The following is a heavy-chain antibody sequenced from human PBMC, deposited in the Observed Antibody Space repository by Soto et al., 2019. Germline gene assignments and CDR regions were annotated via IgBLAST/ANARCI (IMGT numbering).Heavy chain of an antibody. V-gene: IGHV4-31*03. CDR1: GGSINSGGYY. J-gene: IGHJ6*02. CDR3: ARATPSVATLGCGMDV. D-gene: IGHD5-12*01. Sequence: QVQLQESGPGLVKPSQTLSLTCTVSGGSINSGGYYWNWIRQHPGRGLEWMGYIYYTGSTYYNPSLKSRITFSIDTSRNQFSLKVNSVTAADTAVYYCARATPSVATLGCGMDVWGQGTTVVVSS. CDR2: IYYTGST.